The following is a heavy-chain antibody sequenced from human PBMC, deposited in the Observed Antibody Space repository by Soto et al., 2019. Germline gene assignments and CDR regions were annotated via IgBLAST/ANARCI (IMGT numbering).Heavy chain of an antibody. V-gene: IGHV3-48*01. CDR3: ARDIGSGYAFFGY. D-gene: IGHD5-12*01. J-gene: IGHJ4*02. CDR2: ISSSSSTI. CDR1: GFTFDDYT. Sequence: EVQLVESGGVVVQPGGSLRLSCAASGFTFDDYTMHWVRQAPGKGLEWVSYISSSSSTIYYADSVKGRFTISRDNAKNSLYLQMNSLRAEDTAVYYCARDIGSGYAFFGYWGQGTLVTVSS.